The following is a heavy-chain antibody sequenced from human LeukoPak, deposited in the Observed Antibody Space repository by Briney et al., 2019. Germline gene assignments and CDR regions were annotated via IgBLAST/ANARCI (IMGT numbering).Heavy chain of an antibody. CDR3: ARVVPAARSRFDP. D-gene: IGHD2-2*01. Sequence: PSETLSLTCTVSGGSISSSNYYWGWIRQPPGKGLEWIGSIYYSGSTYYNPSLKSRVTISVDTSKNQFSLKLSSVTAADTAVYYCARVVPAARSRFDPWGQGTLVTVSS. CDR1: GGSISSSNYY. J-gene: IGHJ5*02. V-gene: IGHV4-39*01. CDR2: IYYSGST.